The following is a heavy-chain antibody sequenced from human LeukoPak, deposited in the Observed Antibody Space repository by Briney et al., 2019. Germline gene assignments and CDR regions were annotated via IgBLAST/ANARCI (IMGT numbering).Heavy chain of an antibody. CDR3: ARARYSSSWGSYYFDY. CDR2: ISSSSSTI. Sequence: GGSLRLSCAASGFTFSSYSMNWVRQAPGRGLEWVSYISSSSSTIYYADSVKGRFTISRDNAKNSLYLQMNSLRAEDTAVCYCARARYSSSWGSYYFDYWGQGTLVTVSS. V-gene: IGHV3-48*04. J-gene: IGHJ4*02. CDR1: GFTFSSYS. D-gene: IGHD6-13*01.